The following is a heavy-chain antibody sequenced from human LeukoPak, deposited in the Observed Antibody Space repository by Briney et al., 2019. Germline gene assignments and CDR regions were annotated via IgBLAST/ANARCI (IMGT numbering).Heavy chain of an antibody. CDR2: TSGSGGST. CDR1: GFTFSSYA. J-gene: IGHJ4*02. Sequence: GGSLRLSCAASGFTFSSYAMSWVRQAPGKGLEWVSATSGSGGSTYYADSVKGRFTISRDNSKNTLYLQMNSLRAEDTAVYYCAKGVGGAVAAAHTLGVVDYWGRGTLVTVSS. D-gene: IGHD6-19*01. V-gene: IGHV3-23*01. CDR3: AKGVGGAVAAAHTLGVVDY.